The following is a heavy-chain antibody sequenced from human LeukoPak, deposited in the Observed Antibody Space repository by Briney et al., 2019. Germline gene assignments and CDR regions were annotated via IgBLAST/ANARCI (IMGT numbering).Heavy chain of an antibody. J-gene: IGHJ4*02. Sequence: ASVKVSCKASGYTFTGYYMHWVRQAPGQGLEWMGWINPNSGGTNYAQKFQGRVTMTRDTSISTAYMELSRLRSDDTAVYYCAILDYYGSGSPSFVYWGQGTLVTVSS. D-gene: IGHD3-10*01. CDR3: AILDYYGSGSPSFVY. CDR1: GYTFTGYY. V-gene: IGHV1-2*02. CDR2: INPNSGGT.